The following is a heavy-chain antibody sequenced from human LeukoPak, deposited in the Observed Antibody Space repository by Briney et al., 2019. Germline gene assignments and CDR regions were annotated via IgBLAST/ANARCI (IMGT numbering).Heavy chain of an antibody. CDR3: AKGPAVAVGYFDY. V-gene: IGHV3-9*03. CDR1: GFTFDDYA. Sequence: GGSLRLSCAASGFTFDDYAMHWVRQAPGKGLEWVSGISWNSGSIGYADSVKGRFTISRDNAKNSLYLQMNSLRAEDMALYYCAKGPAVAVGYFDYWGQGTLVTVSS. CDR2: ISWNSGSI. J-gene: IGHJ4*02. D-gene: IGHD6-19*01.